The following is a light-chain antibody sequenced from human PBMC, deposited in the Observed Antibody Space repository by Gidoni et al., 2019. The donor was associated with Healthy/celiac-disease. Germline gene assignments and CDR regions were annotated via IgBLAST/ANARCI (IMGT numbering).Light chain of an antibody. CDR1: QRVSSY. Sequence: EIVLTQSPATLSLSPGERATLSCRASQRVSSYLAWYQQKPGQAPRLLIYDAFNRATGIPARFSGSGSGTDFTLTISSLEPEDFAVYYCQQRSNWPPWTFXQXTKVEIK. CDR3: QQRSNWPPWT. CDR2: DAF. J-gene: IGKJ1*01. V-gene: IGKV3-11*01.